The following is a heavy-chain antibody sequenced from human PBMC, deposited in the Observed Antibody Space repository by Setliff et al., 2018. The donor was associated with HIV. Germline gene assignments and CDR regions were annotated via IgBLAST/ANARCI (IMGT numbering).Heavy chain of an antibody. Sequence: SVKVSCQASGGSLRSLSINWVRQAPGQGLEWMAGTIPKFGTSNYAHKFQGRMTITADESTSTAYMELTGLRSEDTAVYYCANLRGEEAGNFYYFYFGLDVWGQGTTVTVSS. J-gene: IGHJ6*02. D-gene: IGHD2-21*02. CDR2: TIPKFGTS. CDR1: GGSLRSLS. CDR3: ANLRGEEAGNFYYFYFGLDV. V-gene: IGHV1-69*13.